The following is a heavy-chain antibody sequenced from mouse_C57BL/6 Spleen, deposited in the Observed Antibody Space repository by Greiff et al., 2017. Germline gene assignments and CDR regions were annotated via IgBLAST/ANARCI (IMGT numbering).Heavy chain of an antibody. D-gene: IGHD1-1*01. Sequence: QVQLQQSGAELMKPGASVKLSCKATGYTFTGYWIEWVKQRPGHGLEWIGEILPGRGSTNYNEKFKGKATFTADTSSNTAYMQLSSLTTEDSAIYYCASYYYGSTSWFAYWGQGTLVTVSA. J-gene: IGHJ3*01. CDR3: ASYYYGSTSWFAY. V-gene: IGHV1-9*01. CDR2: ILPGRGST. CDR1: GYTFTGYW.